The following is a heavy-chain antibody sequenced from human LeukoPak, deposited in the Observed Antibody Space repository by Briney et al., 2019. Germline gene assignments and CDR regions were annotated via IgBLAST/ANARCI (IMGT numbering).Heavy chain of an antibody. J-gene: IGHJ3*02. CDR2: ISWNSGSI. D-gene: IGHD6-13*01. Sequence: TGGSLRLSCAASGFTFDDYAMHWVRQAPGKGLEWVSGISWNSGSIGYADSVKGRFTIPRDNAKNSLYLQMNSLRAEDTALYYCAKGIAAAALDAFDIWGQGTMVTVSS. CDR1: GFTFDDYA. CDR3: AKGIAAAALDAFDI. V-gene: IGHV3-9*01.